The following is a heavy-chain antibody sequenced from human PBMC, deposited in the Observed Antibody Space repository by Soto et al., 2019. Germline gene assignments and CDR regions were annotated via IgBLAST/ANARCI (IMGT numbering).Heavy chain of an antibody. CDR2: ISSGGST. V-gene: IGHV3-66*01. Sequence: EVQLVESGGGLVQPGGSLRLSCAASGFTVSSNYMSWVRQAPGKGLEWVSVISSGGSTYYADSVKGRFTISRDNSKNTRYLHMNSLRAEDTAVYYCARGACFGGADGYFDLWGRGTLVTVSS. D-gene: IGHD3-10*01. CDR3: ARGACFGGADGYFDL. J-gene: IGHJ2*01. CDR1: GFTVSSNY.